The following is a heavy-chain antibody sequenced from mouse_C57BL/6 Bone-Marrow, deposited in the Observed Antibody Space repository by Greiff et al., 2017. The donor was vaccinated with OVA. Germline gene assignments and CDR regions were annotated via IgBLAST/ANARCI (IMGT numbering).Heavy chain of an antibody. Sequence: VQLQQSGPELVKPGASVKISCKASGYAFSSSWMNWVKQRPGKGLEWIGRIYPGDGDTNYNGKFKGKATLTADKSSSTAYMQLSSLTSEDSAVDFCARPHDGLWYFEVWGTGTTVTVSS. J-gene: IGHJ1*03. CDR3: ARPHDGLWYFEV. V-gene: IGHV1-82*01. CDR2: IYPGDGDT. D-gene: IGHD2-3*01. CDR1: GYAFSSSW.